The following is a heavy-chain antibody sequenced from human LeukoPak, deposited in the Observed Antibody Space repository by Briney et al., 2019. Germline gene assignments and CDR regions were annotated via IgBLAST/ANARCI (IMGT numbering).Heavy chain of an antibody. CDR3: ARRDYYDSSGYPESGAYYYYYGMDV. J-gene: IGHJ6*02. V-gene: IGHV5-10-1*01. D-gene: IGHD3-22*01. CDR1: GYSFTSYW. CDR2: IDPSDSYT. Sequence: PGESLRISCKGSGYSFTSYWISWVRQMPGKGLEWMGRIDPSDSYTNYSPSFQGHVTISADKSISTAYLQWSSLKASDTATYYCARRDYYDSSGYPESGAYYYYYGMDVWGQGTTVTVSS.